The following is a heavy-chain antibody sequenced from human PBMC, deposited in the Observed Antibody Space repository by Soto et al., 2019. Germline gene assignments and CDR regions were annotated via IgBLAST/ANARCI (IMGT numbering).Heavy chain of an antibody. CDR2: ISSSSSYT. D-gene: IGHD6-19*01. V-gene: IGHV3-11*05. Sequence: GSLRLSCSGSELTLNTYNWNWVRQAPGKGLEWVSYISSSSSYTNYADSVKGRFTISRDNAKNSLYLQMNSLRAEDTAVYYCARDRRSSGWSFIDYWGQGTLVTVSS. CDR1: ELTLNTYN. CDR3: ARDRRSSGWSFIDY. J-gene: IGHJ4*02.